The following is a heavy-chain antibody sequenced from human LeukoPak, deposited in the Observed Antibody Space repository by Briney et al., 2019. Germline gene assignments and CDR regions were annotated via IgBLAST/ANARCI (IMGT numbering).Heavy chain of an antibody. J-gene: IGHJ4*02. CDR3: AKDTTTHTVTTHYFDY. D-gene: IGHD4-17*01. CDR1: GGSISSYY. Sequence: ETLSLTCTVSGGSISSYYWSWVRQAPGKGLEWVSAISGSGADTYYADSVKGRFTISRDNSKNTLFLQMNSLRAEDSAVYYCAKDTTTHTVTTHYFDYWGQGSLVTVSS. V-gene: IGHV3-23*01. CDR2: ISGSGADT.